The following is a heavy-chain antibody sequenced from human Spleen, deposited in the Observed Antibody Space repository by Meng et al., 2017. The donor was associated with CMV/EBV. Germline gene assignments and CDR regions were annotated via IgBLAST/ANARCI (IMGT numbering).Heavy chain of an antibody. CDR3: ARYGVVAATDY. CDR2: IKQDGSEK. Sequence: GGSLRLSCAASGFTFSSYWMHWVRQAPGKGLEWVANIKQDGSEKYYVDSVKGRFTISRDNAKNSLYLQLNSLRVEDAAVYYCARYGVVAATDYWGQGTLVTVSS. J-gene: IGHJ4*02. V-gene: IGHV3-7*01. CDR1: GFTFSSYW. D-gene: IGHD1-26*01.